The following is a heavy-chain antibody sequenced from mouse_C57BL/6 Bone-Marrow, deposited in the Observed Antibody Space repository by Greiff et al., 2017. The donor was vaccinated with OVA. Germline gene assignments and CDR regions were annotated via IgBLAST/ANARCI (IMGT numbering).Heavy chain of an antibody. J-gene: IGHJ3*01. Sequence: VKLMESGAELVRPGASVTLSCKASGYTFTDYEMHWVKQTPVHGLEWIGAIDPETGGTDYNQKFKGKAILTADKSSSTAYMELRSLTSEDSAVYYCTRGYSNYYAMDYWGQGTLVTVSA. CDR3: TRGYSNYYAMDY. CDR2: IDPETGGT. CDR1: GYTFTDYE. V-gene: IGHV1-15*01. D-gene: IGHD2-5*01.